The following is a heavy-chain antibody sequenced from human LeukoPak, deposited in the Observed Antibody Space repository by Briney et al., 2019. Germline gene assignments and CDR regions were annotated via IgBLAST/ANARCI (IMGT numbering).Heavy chain of an antibody. CDR2: INPNSGGT. D-gene: IGHD3-22*01. J-gene: IGHJ4*02. CDR1: GHTFTGYY. Sequence: GASVKVSCKASGHTFTGYYMHWVRQAPGQGLEWMGWINPNSGGTNYAQKFQGRVTMTRDTSISTAYMELSRLRSDDTAVYYCARDLGDSSGYRYWGQGTLVTVSS. V-gene: IGHV1-2*02. CDR3: ARDLGDSSGYRY.